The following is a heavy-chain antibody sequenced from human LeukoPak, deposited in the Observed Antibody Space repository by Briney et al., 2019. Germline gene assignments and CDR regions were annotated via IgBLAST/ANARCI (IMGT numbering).Heavy chain of an antibody. CDR2: IYWNDDK. Sequence: SGPTLVNPTQTLTLTCTFSGFSLRTGGGGVGWIRQPPGKALEWLSLIYWNDDKRYSPSLTSRLTIPKDTSKNQVVLTMTNMDPVGTATYYCAHRLPQNPAYYFDYWGQGTLVTVSS. V-gene: IGHV2-5*01. CDR3: AHRLPQNPAYYFDY. J-gene: IGHJ4*02. CDR1: GFSLRTGGGG. D-gene: IGHD1-14*01.